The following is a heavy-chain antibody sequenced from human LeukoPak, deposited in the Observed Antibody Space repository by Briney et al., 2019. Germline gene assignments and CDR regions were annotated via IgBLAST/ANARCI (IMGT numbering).Heavy chain of an antibody. J-gene: IGHJ4*02. CDR1: GFTFSSYA. CDR3: ARGEYSSSWLDY. D-gene: IGHD6-13*01. CDR2: ISYDGSNK. Sequence: PGGSLRLSRAASGFTFSSYAMHWVRQAPGKGLEWVAVISYDGSNKYYADSVKGRFNISRDNSKNTLYLQMNSLRAEDTAVYYCARGEYSSSWLDYWGQGTLVTVS. V-gene: IGHV3-30*04.